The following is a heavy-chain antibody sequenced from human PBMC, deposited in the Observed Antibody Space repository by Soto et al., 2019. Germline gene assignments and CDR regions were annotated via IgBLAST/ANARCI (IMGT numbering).Heavy chain of an antibody. V-gene: IGHV3-23*01. Sequence: GGSLRLSCAASGFTFHNYAMSWVRQAPGKGLEWVSAISGSGGSTYYADSVKGRFTISIDNSLNTLYLQIYSLRAEDTAVYFFARPTYYYDSSGPPAYWGQGTLVTVSS. CDR1: GFTFHNYA. CDR3: ARPTYYYDSSGPPAY. J-gene: IGHJ4*02. D-gene: IGHD3-22*01. CDR2: ISGSGGST.